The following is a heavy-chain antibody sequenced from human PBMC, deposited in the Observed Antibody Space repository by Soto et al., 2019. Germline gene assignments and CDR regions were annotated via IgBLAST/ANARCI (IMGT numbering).Heavy chain of an antibody. Sequence: PGGSLRLSCAASGFTFSNYAMHWVRQAPGKGLEWVAVTSYDGANIYYADSVKGRFTISRDNSKNTLYLQMDSLRDEDTAVYFCATDSTFGDRGNYFDYWGHGXLVTVYS. V-gene: IGHV3-30*03. J-gene: IGHJ4*01. CDR1: GFTFSNYA. D-gene: IGHD3-10*01. CDR3: ATDSTFGDRGNYFDY. CDR2: TSYDGANI.